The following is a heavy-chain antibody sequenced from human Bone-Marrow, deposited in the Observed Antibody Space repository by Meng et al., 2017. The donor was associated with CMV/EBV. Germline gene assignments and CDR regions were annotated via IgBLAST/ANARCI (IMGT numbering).Heavy chain of an antibody. D-gene: IGHD5-24*01. V-gene: IGHV3-21*01. Sequence: GESLKXXCAASGFTFSSYSMNWVRQAPGKGLEWVSSISSSGTYIYYADSVKGRFTISRDNAQNSLYLQMNSLRAEDTAVYYCAKDWGRGGRDPGYWGQGTLVTVSS. CDR1: GFTFSSYS. CDR3: AKDWGRGGRDPGY. CDR2: ISSSGTYI. J-gene: IGHJ4*02.